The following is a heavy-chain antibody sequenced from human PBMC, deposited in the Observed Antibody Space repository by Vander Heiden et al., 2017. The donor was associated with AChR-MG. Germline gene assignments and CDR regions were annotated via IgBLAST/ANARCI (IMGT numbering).Heavy chain of an antibody. Sequence: QVQPVESGGGVVQPGRSLRLPCAASGFTFRSSGLHLVRQAPGKGLEWVAVIWYDGSNKYYADSVKGRFTISRDNSKNTLYLQMNSLRAEDTAVYYCARISAASDWLLKYYYYYGMDVWGQGTTVTVSS. CDR1: GFTFRSSG. CDR2: IWYDGSNK. D-gene: IGHD3-9*01. V-gene: IGHV3-33*01. J-gene: IGHJ6*02. CDR3: ARISAASDWLLKYYYYYGMDV.